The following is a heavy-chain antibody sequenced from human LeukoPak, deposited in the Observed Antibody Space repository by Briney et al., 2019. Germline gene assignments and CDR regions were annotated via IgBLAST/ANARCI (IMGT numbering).Heavy chain of an antibody. V-gene: IGHV4-59*11. Sequence: SETLSLTCTVSGGSISSHYWSWLRQPPGKGLEWIGYIYYSGSTNYNPSLKSRVTISVDTSKNQFSLKLSSVTAADTAVYYCAREVRITIFGVARDYFDYWGQGTLVTVSS. CDR3: AREVRITIFGVARDYFDY. J-gene: IGHJ4*02. D-gene: IGHD3-3*01. CDR1: GGSISSHY. CDR2: IYYSGST.